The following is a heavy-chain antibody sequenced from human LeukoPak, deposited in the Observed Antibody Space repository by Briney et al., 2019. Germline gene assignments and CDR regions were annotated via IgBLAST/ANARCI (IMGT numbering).Heavy chain of an antibody. V-gene: IGHV3-23*01. CDR1: GFTFSRYA. CDR3: AKDIRYFDWLPLDAFDI. Sequence: PGGSLRLSCAASGFTFSRYAMSWVRQAPGKGLGWVSAISGSGGSTYYADSVKGRFTISRDNSKNTLYLQMNSLGAEDTAVYYCAKDIRYFDWLPLDAFDIWGQGTMVTVSS. CDR2: ISGSGGST. D-gene: IGHD3-9*01. J-gene: IGHJ3*02.